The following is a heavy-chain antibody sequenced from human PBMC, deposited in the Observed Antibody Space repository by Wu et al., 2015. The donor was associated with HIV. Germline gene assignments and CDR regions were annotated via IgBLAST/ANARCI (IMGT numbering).Heavy chain of an antibody. D-gene: IGHD3-22*01. V-gene: IGHV1-69*05. CDR3: ARDIFDHYDTSGYLDY. J-gene: IGHJ4*02. CDR1: GGTFSSYA. Sequence: QVQLVQSGAEVKKPGSSVTVSCKASGGTFSSYAISWVRQAPGLGLEWMGGFIPIFGSLNYAQKFQGRIRITTDESTNTAYMELSSLRSDDTAVYYCARDIFDHYDTSGYLDYWGQGTLVTVSS. CDR2: FIPIFGSL.